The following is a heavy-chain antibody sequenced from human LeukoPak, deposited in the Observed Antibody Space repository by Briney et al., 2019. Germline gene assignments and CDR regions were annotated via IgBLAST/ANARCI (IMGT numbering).Heavy chain of an antibody. CDR2: IYDSGST. V-gene: IGHV4-39*07. D-gene: IGHD1-26*01. CDR1: GGSIRSSYYY. CDR3: ARARGSYFPYTPFDY. J-gene: IGHJ4*02. Sequence: PSETLSLTCTVSGGSIRSSYYYWGWIRQPPGKGLEWIGSIYDSGSTYYNPSLKSRVTISVDTSKNQFSLKVSSVTAADTAVYYCARARGSYFPYTPFDYWGQGTLVTVSS.